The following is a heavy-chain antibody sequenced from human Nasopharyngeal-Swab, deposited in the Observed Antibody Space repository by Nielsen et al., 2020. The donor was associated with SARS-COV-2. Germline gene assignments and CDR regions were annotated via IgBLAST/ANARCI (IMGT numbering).Heavy chain of an antibody. CDR3: IKGVDITSRTARAFDI. J-gene: IGHJ3*02. D-gene: IGHD5-12*01. CDR1: GFIFDDYS. Sequence: SLKISCVASGFIFDDYSMHWVRQAPGRALEWVSGIAWNSVVIGYAESVKGQFTISRDNAKNSLYLEMNSLRPEDTALYYCIKGVDITSRTARAFDIWGQGTMVTVSS. V-gene: IGHV3-9*01. CDR2: IAWNSVVI.